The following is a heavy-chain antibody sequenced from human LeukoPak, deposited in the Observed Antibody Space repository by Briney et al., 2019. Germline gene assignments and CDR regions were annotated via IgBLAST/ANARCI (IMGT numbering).Heavy chain of an antibody. CDR1: GGSFSGYY. D-gene: IGHD2-15*01. CDR3: ARGYSGGSFFDP. V-gene: IGHV4-34*01. J-gene: IGHJ5*02. CDR2: INHSGST. Sequence: KPSETLSLTCAVYGGSFSGYYWSWIRQPPGKGLEWIGEINHSGSTNYNPSLKSRVTISVDTSKNQFSLKLSSVTDADTAVYYCARGYSGGSFFDPWGQGTLVTVSS.